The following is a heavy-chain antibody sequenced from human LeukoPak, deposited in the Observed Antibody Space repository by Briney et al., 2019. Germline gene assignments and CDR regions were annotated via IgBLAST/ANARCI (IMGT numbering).Heavy chain of an antibody. CDR1: GFIFNNYW. J-gene: IGHJ4*02. Sequence: PGGSLRLSCAASGFIFNNYWMSWVRQAPGKGLEWVANINQDGSDKYYVDSVKGRFTISRDNSKNSLYLQMNSLRVEDTAIYYCARNPSGGPKGYWGQGTLVTVSS. V-gene: IGHV3-7*01. CDR3: ARNPSGGPKGY. D-gene: IGHD3-10*01. CDR2: INQDGSDK.